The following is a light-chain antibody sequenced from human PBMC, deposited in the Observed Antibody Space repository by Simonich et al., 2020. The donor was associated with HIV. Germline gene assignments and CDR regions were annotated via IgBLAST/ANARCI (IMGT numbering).Light chain of an antibody. CDR2: WAS. CDR3: QQYYITPPT. V-gene: IGKV4-1*01. J-gene: IGKJ1*01. Sequence: DIVMTQSPDSLAVSLGERATINCKSSQSVLYSSNNKDYLAWYQQKPGQPPNLLIYWASTRESGVPDRFSGSGSETDFTLTISSLQAEDVAVYYCQQYYITPPTFGQGTKVEIK. CDR1: QSVLYSSNNKDY.